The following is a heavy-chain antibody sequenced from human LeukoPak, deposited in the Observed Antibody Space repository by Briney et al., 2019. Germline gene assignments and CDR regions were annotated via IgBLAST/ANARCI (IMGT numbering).Heavy chain of an antibody. CDR1: GGSLSSYY. D-gene: IGHD6-13*01. Sequence: SETLSLTCTVSGGSLSSYYWSWVRQPPGKGLEWIGYIYYSGSTNYNPSLKSRVTISVDTSKNQFSLKLSSVTAADTAVYYCARGGSSFDYWGQGTLVTVSS. CDR2: IYYSGST. CDR3: ARGGSSFDY. J-gene: IGHJ4*02. V-gene: IGHV4-59*01.